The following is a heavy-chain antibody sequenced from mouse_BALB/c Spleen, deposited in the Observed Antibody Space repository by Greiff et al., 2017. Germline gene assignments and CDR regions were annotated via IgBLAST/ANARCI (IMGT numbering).Heavy chain of an antibody. CDR2: IDTSDSYT. CDR1: GYTFTDYW. V-gene: IGHV1-69*01. CDR3: ARSRISYWYFDV. J-gene: IGHJ1*01. Sequence: QVQLQQPGAELVMPGASVKMSCKASGYTFTDYWMHWVKQRPGQGLEWIGAIDTSDSYTSYNQKFKGKATLTVDESSSTAYMQLGSLTSEDSAVYYCARSRISYWYFDVWGAGTTVTVSS.